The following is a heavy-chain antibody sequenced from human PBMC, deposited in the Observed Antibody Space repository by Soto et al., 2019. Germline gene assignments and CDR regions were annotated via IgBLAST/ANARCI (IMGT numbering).Heavy chain of an antibody. V-gene: IGHV3-23*01. D-gene: IGHD1-26*01. Sequence: GESLRLSCAASGFTFSSYAMSWVRQAPGKGLEWVSAISGSGGSTYYADSVKGRFTISRDNSKNTLYLQMNSLRAEDTAVYYCAKDLRVGGSHWFDPWGQGTLVTVSS. CDR2: ISGSGGST. J-gene: IGHJ5*02. CDR1: GFTFSSYA. CDR3: AKDLRVGGSHWFDP.